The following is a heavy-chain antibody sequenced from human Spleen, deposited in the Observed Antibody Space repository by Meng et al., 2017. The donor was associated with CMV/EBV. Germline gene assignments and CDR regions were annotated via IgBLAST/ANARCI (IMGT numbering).Heavy chain of an antibody. CDR3: ARDFITVTEGSHRLPYSYYGMDV. D-gene: IGHD1-20*01. V-gene: IGHV1-18*04. Sequence: ASVKVSCKASGYTFTSYGITWVRQAPGQGLEWMGWISADKSQKNYEQKFQDRVSLTTDTSTSTASMELRGLRSDDTAVYYCARDFITVTEGSHRLPYSYYGMDVWGQGTTVTVSS. CDR1: GYTFTSYG. J-gene: IGHJ6*02. CDR2: ISADKSQK.